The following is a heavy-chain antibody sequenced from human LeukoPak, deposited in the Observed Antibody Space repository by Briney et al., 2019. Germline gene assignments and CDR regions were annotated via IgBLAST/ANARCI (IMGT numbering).Heavy chain of an antibody. D-gene: IGHD2-15*01. CDR2: INPNSGGT. CDR1: GYTFTGYY. V-gene: IGHV1-2*02. CDR3: ARGTVGYCSGGSCYWFDP. Sequence: ASVKVSCKASGYTFTGYYMHWVRQAPGKGLEWMGWINPNSGGTNYAQKFQGRVTMTRDTSISTAYMELSRLRSDDTAVYYCARGTVGYCSGGSCYWFDPWGQGTLVTVSS. J-gene: IGHJ5*02.